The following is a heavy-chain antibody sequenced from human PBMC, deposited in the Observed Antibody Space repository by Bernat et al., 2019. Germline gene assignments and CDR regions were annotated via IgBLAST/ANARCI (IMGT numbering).Heavy chain of an antibody. V-gene: IGHV5-51*01. D-gene: IGHD4-17*01. CDR3: ARGGEPTVTTIDY. CDR2: IYPGDSDT. Sequence: EVQLVQSGAEVKKPGESLKISCKGSGYSFTSYWIGWVRQMPGKGLEWMGIIYPGDSDTKYSPSFQRQITNSADRSIRTAYLQWSSLKASDTAMYYCARGGEPTVTTIDYWGQGTLVTVSS. J-gene: IGHJ4*02. CDR1: GYSFTSYW.